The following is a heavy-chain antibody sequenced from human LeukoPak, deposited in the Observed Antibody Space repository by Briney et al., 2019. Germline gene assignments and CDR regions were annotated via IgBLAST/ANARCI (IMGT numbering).Heavy chain of an antibody. J-gene: IGHJ5*02. Sequence: PGGSLRLSCAASGFTFSSYAMSWVRQAPGKGLEWVSAISGSGGSTYYADSVKGRFTISRDNSKNTLYLQMNSLRAEDTAVYYCAKINALGGTIFGVVLGSRTKLNWFDPWGQGTLVTVSS. CDR3: AKINALGGTIFGVVLGSRTKLNWFDP. D-gene: IGHD3-3*01. CDR1: GFTFSSYA. CDR2: ISGSGGST. V-gene: IGHV3-23*01.